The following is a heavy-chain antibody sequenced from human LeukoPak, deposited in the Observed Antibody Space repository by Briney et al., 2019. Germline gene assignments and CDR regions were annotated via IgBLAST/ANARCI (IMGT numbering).Heavy chain of an antibody. Sequence: SETLSLTCTVSGGSISSYYWSWIRQPPGKGLEWMGYIYYSGSTNYNPSLKSRVTISVDTSKNQFSLKLSSVTAADTAVYYCARHRASDFWSGYKEAFDIWGQGTMVTVSS. D-gene: IGHD3-3*01. V-gene: IGHV4-59*08. CDR2: IYYSGST. CDR1: GGSISSYY. J-gene: IGHJ3*02. CDR3: ARHRASDFWSGYKEAFDI.